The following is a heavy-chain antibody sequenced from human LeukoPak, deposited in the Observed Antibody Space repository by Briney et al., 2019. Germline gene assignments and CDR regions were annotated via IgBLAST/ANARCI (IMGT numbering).Heavy chain of an antibody. CDR1: GYTFTSYG. V-gene: IGHV1-18*01. CDR2: ISAYNGNT. Sequence: VASVKVSCKASGYTFTSYGISWVRQAPGQGLEWMGWISAYNGNTNYAQKLQGRVTMTTDTSTSTAYMELRSLRSDDTAVYYCARDLVAYYYDSSGYYFDYWGQGTLVTVSS. J-gene: IGHJ4*02. D-gene: IGHD3-22*01. CDR3: ARDLVAYYYDSSGYYFDY.